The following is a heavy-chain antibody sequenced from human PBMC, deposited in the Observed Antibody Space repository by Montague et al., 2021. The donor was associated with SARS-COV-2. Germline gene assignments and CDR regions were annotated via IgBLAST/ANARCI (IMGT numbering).Heavy chain of an antibody. CDR3: ARRRDRSTVVSPAVFDL. CDR2: ICYGGST. CDR1: SDSISSRSYC. D-gene: IGHD4-23*01. V-gene: IGHV4-39*01. J-gene: IGHJ3*01. Sequence: SETLSLTCSVSSDSISSRSYCWAWIRQPPGKGLEWIGNICYGGSTYYNPSLRSRVIMSAETSKNQFSLKLYSVTAADTAIYYCARRRDRSTVVSPAVFDLWGQGTMVIVSS.